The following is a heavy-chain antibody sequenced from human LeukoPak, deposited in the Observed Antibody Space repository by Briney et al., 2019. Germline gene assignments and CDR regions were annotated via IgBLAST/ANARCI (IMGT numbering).Heavy chain of an antibody. CDR1: GGSISGYC. V-gene: IGHV4-4*07. CDR3: ARGLRTDSGYDDGEDH. D-gene: IGHD5-12*01. CDR2: IYNIGSP. Sequence: SETLSLTCTVSGGSISGYCWTRIRQPAGKGLEWIGRIYNIGSPNYNPALKSRVTISVDTSKNQFSLKLSSVTAADSAVYYCARGLRTDSGYDDGEDHWGQGTLVTVSS. J-gene: IGHJ4*02.